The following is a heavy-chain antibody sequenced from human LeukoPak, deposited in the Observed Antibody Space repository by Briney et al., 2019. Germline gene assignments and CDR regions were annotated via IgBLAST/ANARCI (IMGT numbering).Heavy chain of an antibody. CDR1: GFTFNTYI. CDR3: AKHRRSTLVTAYFDS. J-gene: IGHJ4*02. V-gene: IGHV3-23*01. Sequence: GGSLRLSCAASGFTFNTYIMNWVRQAPGKGLEWVSSISSRGDDTSYADSVKGRFTISRDNSKNTLYLQLNSLRVDDAAIYYCAKHRRSTLVTAYFDSWGQGTLVTVSS. D-gene: IGHD2-21*02. CDR2: ISSRGDDT.